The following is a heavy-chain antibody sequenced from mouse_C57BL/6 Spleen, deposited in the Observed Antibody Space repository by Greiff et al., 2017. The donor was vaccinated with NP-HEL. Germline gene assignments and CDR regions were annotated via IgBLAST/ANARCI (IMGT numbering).Heavy chain of an antibody. CDR3: ARDYGYDENYAMDY. CDR2: INPGSGGT. CDR1: GYAFTNYL. J-gene: IGHJ4*01. D-gene: IGHD2-2*01. Sequence: QVQLQQSGAELVRPGTSVKVSCKASGYAFTNYLIEWVKQRPGQGLEWIGVINPGSGGTNYNEKFKGKATLTADKSSSTAYMQLSSLTSEDSAVYFCARDYGYDENYAMDYWGQGTSVTVSS. V-gene: IGHV1-54*01.